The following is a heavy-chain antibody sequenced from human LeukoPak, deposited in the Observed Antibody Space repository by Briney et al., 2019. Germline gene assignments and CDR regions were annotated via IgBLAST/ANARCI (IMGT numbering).Heavy chain of an antibody. CDR3: AKSGASPLYHMDV. V-gene: IGHV3-23*01. CDR2: LTGRSGTA. CDR1: GFSLSIYC. J-gene: IGHJ6*03. Sequence: GGSLRLSCAASGFSLSIYCVNWVRQAPGKGLEWVSSLTGRSGTAFYVGSVKGRFTVSRDDSKNTVYLQMSSLRVDDTAIYYCAKSGASPLYHMDVWGKGATVTVSS. D-gene: IGHD1-26*01.